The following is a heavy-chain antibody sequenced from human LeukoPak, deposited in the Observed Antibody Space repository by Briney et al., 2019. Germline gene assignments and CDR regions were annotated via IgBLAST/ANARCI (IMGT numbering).Heavy chain of an antibody. CDR3: ARGPLIYYYYYGMDV. CDR2: INHSGST. Sequence: SETLSLTCTVSGGSISSYYWSWIRQPPGKGLEWIGEINHSGSTNYNPSLKSRVTISVDTSKNQFSLKLSSVTAADTAVYYCARGPLIYYYYYGMDVWGQGTTVTVSS. D-gene: IGHD2-8*01. V-gene: IGHV4-34*01. CDR1: GGSISSYY. J-gene: IGHJ6*02.